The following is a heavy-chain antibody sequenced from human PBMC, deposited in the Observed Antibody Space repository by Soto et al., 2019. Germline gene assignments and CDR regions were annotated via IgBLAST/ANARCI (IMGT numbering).Heavy chain of an antibody. CDR1: GFIFSNYN. CDR2: ISSSSSTT. V-gene: IGHV3-48*02. CDR3: ARGGDYSPDY. J-gene: IGHJ4*01. D-gene: IGHD1-26*01. Sequence: QSGGSLRLSCAASGFIFSNYNMNWVRQAPGKGLEWVSYISSSSSTTYYSDSVKGRFTISRDNAKNSLYLQMNSLRDDDTAVYYCARGGDYSPDYWGQGTLVTVSS.